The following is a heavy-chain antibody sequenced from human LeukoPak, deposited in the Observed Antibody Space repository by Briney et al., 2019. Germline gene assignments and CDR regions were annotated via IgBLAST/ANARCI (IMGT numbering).Heavy chain of an antibody. CDR1: GFSVGSNY. D-gene: IGHD1-1*01. CDR2: IYSGGGT. CDR3: AGDVEPTSELPEPDI. Sequence: GGSLRLSCAASGFSVGSNYTSWVRQAPGKGLEWISLIYSGGGTKYADSVKGRFTISRDNAKNSLYLQMNSLRAEDTAVYYCAGDVEPTSELPEPDIWGQGTMVTVSS. J-gene: IGHJ3*02. V-gene: IGHV3-66*01.